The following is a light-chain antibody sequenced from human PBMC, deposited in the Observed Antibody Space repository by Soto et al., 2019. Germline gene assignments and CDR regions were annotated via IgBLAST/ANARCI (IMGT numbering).Light chain of an antibody. J-gene: IGKJ4*01. Sequence: EIVLTQSPGTLSLSPGERATLSCRASQSVSSNFLAWYQEKLGQAPRLLIYGASKRPTGIPDRFSGSGSGADFTLTISRLEPEDFAVYYCRQYGTSLGFPVGGGTKVDIK. CDR1: QSVSSNF. CDR3: RQYGTSLGFP. CDR2: GAS. V-gene: IGKV3-20*01.